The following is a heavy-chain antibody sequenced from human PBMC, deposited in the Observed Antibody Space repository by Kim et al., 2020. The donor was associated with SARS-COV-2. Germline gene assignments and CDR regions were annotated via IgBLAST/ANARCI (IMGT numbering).Heavy chain of an antibody. D-gene: IGHD6-6*01. CDR3: ARENVIAARPSGMDV. CDR2: INPSGGST. Sequence: ASVKVSCKASGYTFTSYYMHWVRQAPGQGLEWMGIINPSGGSTSYAQKFQGRVTMTRDTSTSTVYMELSSLRSEDTAVYYCARENVIAARPSGMDVWGQGTTVTVSS. V-gene: IGHV1-46*01. CDR1: GYTFTSYY. J-gene: IGHJ6*02.